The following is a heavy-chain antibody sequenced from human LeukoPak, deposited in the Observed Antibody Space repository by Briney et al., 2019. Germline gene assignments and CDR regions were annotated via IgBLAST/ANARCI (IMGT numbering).Heavy chain of an antibody. D-gene: IGHD3-16*01. CDR3: ARRWVYDKRAFDA. V-gene: IGHV4-59*08. CDR2: IYHTGST. J-gene: IGHJ3*01. Sequence: ETLSLTCTVSGGSISSYYWSWIRQPPGKGLEWIGYIYHTGSTDSNPSLKSRVTIALDTSKNQFSLKLSSVTAADTAVYYCARRWVYDKRAFDAWGQGTMVTVSS. CDR1: GGSISSYY.